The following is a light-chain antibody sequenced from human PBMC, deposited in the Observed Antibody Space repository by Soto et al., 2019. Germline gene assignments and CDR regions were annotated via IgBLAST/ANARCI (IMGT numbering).Light chain of an antibody. CDR1: QNIGSK. CDR3: QQYNNWPPYT. CDR2: GAS. J-gene: IGKJ2*01. V-gene: IGKV3-15*01. Sequence: EVVMTQSPATLSASPGERVILSCRASQNIGSKLAWYQQRPGQAPRLLMYGASTRATETPARFSGSGSATDFTLTISSLQSEDFAVYYYQQYNNWPPYTFGQGTKLEIK.